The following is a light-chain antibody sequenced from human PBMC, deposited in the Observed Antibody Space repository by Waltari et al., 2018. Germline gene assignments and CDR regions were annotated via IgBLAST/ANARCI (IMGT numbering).Light chain of an antibody. V-gene: IGLV1-44*01. CDR2: TNN. CDR1: SSNIGSNT. J-gene: IGLJ2*01. CDR3: AVWDDSLNGVV. Sequence: QSVLTQPPPASATPGQRVTISCSGSSSNIGSNTVTWYHQLPGTAPKLLIYTNNQRPSGVPDRFSGSKSGTSASLAISGLQSEDEADYYCAVWDDSLNGVVFGGGTKLTVL.